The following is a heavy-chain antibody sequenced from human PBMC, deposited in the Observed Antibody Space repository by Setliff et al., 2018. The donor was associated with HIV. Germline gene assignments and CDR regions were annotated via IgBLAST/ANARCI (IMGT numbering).Heavy chain of an antibody. CDR1: GGSISSSSYF. CDR3: ARSIVPVALGYYSFEY. V-gene: IGHV4-39*01. Sequence: SETLSLTCTVSGGSISSSSYFWGWIRQPPGKGLEWIGSIYYSGSTYYKPSLKGRVTISVDTSKNQFSLKLSSVAAGDTAVYYCARSIVPVALGYYSFEYWGQGTLVTVSS. J-gene: IGHJ4*02. CDR2: IYYSGST. D-gene: IGHD3-22*01.